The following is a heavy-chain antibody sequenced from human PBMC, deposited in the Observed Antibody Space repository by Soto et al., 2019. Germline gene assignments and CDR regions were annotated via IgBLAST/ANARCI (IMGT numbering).Heavy chain of an antibody. J-gene: IGHJ6*02. Sequence: EVQLLESGGGLVQPGGSLRLSCAASGFTFSSYGMSWVRQAPGKGLGWVSGISGSGGTTYYADSVKGRFTISRDNSKNTLYLQMNSRRAEDTAVYYCAKRSISEAIISVRYSYYYGMDVWGQGTTVTVSS. CDR1: GFTFSSYG. CDR3: AKRSISEAIISVRYSYYYGMDV. V-gene: IGHV3-23*01. CDR2: ISGSGGTT. D-gene: IGHD1-20*01.